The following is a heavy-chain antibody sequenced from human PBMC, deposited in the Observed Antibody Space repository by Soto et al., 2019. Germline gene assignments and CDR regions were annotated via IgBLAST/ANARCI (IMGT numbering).Heavy chain of an antibody. V-gene: IGHV1-45*02. CDR3: ASGGAGSGPFTWELPDH. CDR1: GNTFTYRY. D-gene: IGHD1-26*01. CDR2: ITPFNGDV. Sequence: QMQLVQSGAEVKKTGSSVTVSCKALGNTFTYRYLHWVRQAPGQALEWMGWITPFNGDVHYAQKFQERVTITGDRSINTAYMQMSSLRPEDTAMYFCASGGAGSGPFTWELPDHWGQGTLVTVSS. J-gene: IGHJ4*02.